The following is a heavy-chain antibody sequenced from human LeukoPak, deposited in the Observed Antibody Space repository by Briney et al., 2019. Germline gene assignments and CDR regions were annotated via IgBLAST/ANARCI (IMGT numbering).Heavy chain of an antibody. D-gene: IGHD6-13*01. CDR2: IYYSGST. Sequence: PSETLSLPCTVSGGSISSYYWSWIRQPPGKGLEWIGYIYYSGSTNYNPSLKSRVTISVDTSKNQFSLKLSSVTAADTAVYYCASSLWQQLAVDYWGQGTLVTVSS. CDR1: GGSISSYY. J-gene: IGHJ4*02. CDR3: ASSLWQQLAVDY. V-gene: IGHV4-59*01.